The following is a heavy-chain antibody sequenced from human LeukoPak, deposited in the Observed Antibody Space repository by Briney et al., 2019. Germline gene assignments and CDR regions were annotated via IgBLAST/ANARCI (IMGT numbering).Heavy chain of an antibody. CDR1: GGTFSSYA. D-gene: IGHD3-22*01. Sequence: ASVKVSCKASGGTFSSYAISWVRQAPGQGLEWMGWISAYNGNTNYAQKLQGRVTMTTDTSTSTAYMELRSLRSDDTAVYYCARDRGYYYDSSGGTGDYWGQGTLVTVSS. CDR3: ARDRGYYYDSSGGTGDY. J-gene: IGHJ4*02. CDR2: ISAYNGNT. V-gene: IGHV1-18*01.